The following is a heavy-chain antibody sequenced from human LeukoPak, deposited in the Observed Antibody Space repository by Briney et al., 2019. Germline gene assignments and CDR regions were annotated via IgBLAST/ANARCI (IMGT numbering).Heavy chain of an antibody. CDR3: GKVSGYQFLGYHMDV. D-gene: IGHD2-2*01. V-gene: IGHV3-23*01. CDR2: ITGSGGST. Sequence: GGSLRLSCAASGLTFSSYGMSWVRQAPGKGLEWVSGITGSGGSTYYADSVKGRFIISRDNFKNTLYLQMNSLRAEDTAVYYCGKVSGYQFLGYHMDVWGKGTTVISSS. J-gene: IGHJ6*03. CDR1: GLTFSSYG.